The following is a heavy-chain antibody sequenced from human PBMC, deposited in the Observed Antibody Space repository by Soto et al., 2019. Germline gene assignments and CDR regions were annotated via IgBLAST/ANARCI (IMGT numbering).Heavy chain of an antibody. CDR2: ISSISSTI. CDR1: GFTFSSYS. V-gene: IGHV3-48*01. J-gene: IGHJ3*02. CDR3: ARLYYDFWSANNAFDI. Sequence: GGSLRLSCAASGFTFSSYSMNWVRQAPGKGLEWVSYISSISSTIYYADSVKGRFTISRDNAKNSLYLQMNSLRAEDTAVYYCARLYYDFWSANNAFDIWGQGTMVTVSS. D-gene: IGHD3-3*01.